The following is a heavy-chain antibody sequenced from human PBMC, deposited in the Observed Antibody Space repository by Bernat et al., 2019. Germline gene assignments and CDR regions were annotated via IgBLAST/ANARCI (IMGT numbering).Heavy chain of an antibody. CDR2: IPYDGSNK. J-gene: IGHJ4*02. Sequence: QVQLVESGGGVVQPGRSLRLSCAASGFTFSSYAMHWVRQAPGKGLEWVSVIPYDGSNKYYADSVKGRFTISRDNSKNTLYLQMNSLRAEDTAVYYCARVSPRGELDHDYWGQGTLVTVSS. CDR1: GFTFSSYA. CDR3: ARVSPRGELDHDY. D-gene: IGHD1-1*01. V-gene: IGHV3-30*01.